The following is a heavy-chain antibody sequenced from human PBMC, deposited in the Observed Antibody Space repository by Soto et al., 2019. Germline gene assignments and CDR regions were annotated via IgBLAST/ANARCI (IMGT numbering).Heavy chain of an antibody. Sequence: GGSLRLSCAASGFTFSSYAMSWVRQAPGKGLEWVSAISGSGGSTYYADSVKGRFTISRDNSKNTLYLQMNSLRAEDTAVYYCAKDYRVYYYDSSGYLDYWGQGTLVTVSS. D-gene: IGHD3-22*01. CDR1: GFTFSSYA. CDR2: ISGSGGST. CDR3: AKDYRVYYYDSSGYLDY. J-gene: IGHJ4*02. V-gene: IGHV3-23*01.